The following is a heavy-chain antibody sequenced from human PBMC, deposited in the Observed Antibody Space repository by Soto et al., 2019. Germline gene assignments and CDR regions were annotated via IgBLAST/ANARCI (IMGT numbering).Heavy chain of an antibody. V-gene: IGHV3-49*04. CDR2: IRRNAYGGTT. CDR3: TRASSLDFDF. D-gene: IGHD3-16*01. CDR1: GFTFGDYA. Sequence: SGGSLRLSCTTSGFTFGDYALSWVRQAPGKGLEWVGFIRRNAYGGTTDYAASVKGRFTISRDDSKSIAYLQMNSLRTEDTALYYCTRASSLDFDFWGQGILVTVSS. J-gene: IGHJ4*02.